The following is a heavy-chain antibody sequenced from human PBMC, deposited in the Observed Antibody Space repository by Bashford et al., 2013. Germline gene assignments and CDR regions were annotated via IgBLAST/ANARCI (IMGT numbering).Heavy chain of an antibody. D-gene: IGHD3-9*01. CDR3: ARDHVNGDYFFNF. CDR1: GGSISSGGYF. CDR2: IYHIGSA. Sequence: SETLSLTCTVSGGSISSGGYFWSWIRQRPGKGLEWIGNIYHIGSAYYNPSLKSRVSMSMETSKNQFSLNLTSVTAADTAVYYCARDHVNGDYFFNFWGQGTPVTVSS. V-gene: IGHV4-31*03. J-gene: IGHJ4*02.